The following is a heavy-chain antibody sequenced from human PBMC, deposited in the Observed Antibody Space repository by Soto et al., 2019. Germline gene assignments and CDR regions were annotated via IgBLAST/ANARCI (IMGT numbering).Heavy chain of an antibody. CDR1: GFSLSNARMG. V-gene: IGHV2-26*01. Sequence: QVTLKESGPVLVKPTETLTLTCTVSGFSLSNARMGVSWIRQPPGKALEWLAHIFSNDEKSYSTSLKSRLTISKDTSKSQVVLTMTNMDPVDTATHYCARIRKHYDILTGPTVDAFDIWGQGTMVTVSS. D-gene: IGHD3-9*01. J-gene: IGHJ3*02. CDR3: ARIRKHYDILTGPTVDAFDI. CDR2: IFSNDEK.